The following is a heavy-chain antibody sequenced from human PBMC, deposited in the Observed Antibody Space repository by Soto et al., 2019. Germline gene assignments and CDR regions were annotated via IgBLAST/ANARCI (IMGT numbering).Heavy chain of an antibody. CDR1: GFTFSSYS. D-gene: IGHD3-3*01. V-gene: IGHV3-21*01. Sequence: GGSLRLSCAASGFTFSSYSMNWVRQAPGKGLEWVSSISSSSSYIYYADSVKGRFTISRDNAKNSLYLQMNSLRAEDTAVYYCARDGDFWSGYYITQHYYYYYMDVWGKGTTVTVSS. CDR2: ISSSSSYI. J-gene: IGHJ6*03. CDR3: ARDGDFWSGYYITQHYYYYYMDV.